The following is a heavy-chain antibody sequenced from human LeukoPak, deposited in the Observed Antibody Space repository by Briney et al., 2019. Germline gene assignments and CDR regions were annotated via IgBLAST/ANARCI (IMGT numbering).Heavy chain of an antibody. Sequence: SETLSPTCTVSGGSISSYYWSWIRQPPGKGLEWIGYIYYSGSTNYNPSLKSRVTISVDTSKNQFSLKLSSVTAADTAVYYCARDSWGSGWYDYWGQGTLVTVSS. CDR1: GGSISSYY. D-gene: IGHD6-19*01. CDR3: ARDSWGSGWYDY. J-gene: IGHJ4*02. V-gene: IGHV4-59*01. CDR2: IYYSGST.